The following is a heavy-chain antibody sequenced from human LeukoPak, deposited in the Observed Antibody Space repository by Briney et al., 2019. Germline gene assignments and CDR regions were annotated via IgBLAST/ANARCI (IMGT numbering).Heavy chain of an antibody. CDR1: GFTFTHYC. D-gene: IGHD1-26*01. Sequence: GGSLRLSWAASGFTFTHYCMSWVRQAPGKGLEWVANIKQDESEKDYVDSVKGRFTISRGNAKNSLYLQMNSLRAEDTAVYYCARGGARYFDYWGQGALVTVSS. CDR2: IKQDESEK. V-gene: IGHV3-7*01. J-gene: IGHJ4*02. CDR3: ARGGARYFDY.